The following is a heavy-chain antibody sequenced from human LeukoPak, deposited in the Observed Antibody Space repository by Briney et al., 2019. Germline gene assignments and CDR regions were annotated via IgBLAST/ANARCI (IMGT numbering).Heavy chain of an antibody. V-gene: IGHV3-30*18. J-gene: IGHJ4*02. CDR1: GFTFGSYA. D-gene: IGHD5-12*01. CDR3: VKSSGYSGYDHGDY. CDR2: ISHDGYDK. Sequence: GGSLRLSCAASGFTFGSYAMNWVRQAPGKGLEWVAVISHDGYDKYYVDTVKGRFTISRDNSNSVYLQMISLRPEDTAMYYCVKSSGYSGYDHGDYWGQGTMVTVSS.